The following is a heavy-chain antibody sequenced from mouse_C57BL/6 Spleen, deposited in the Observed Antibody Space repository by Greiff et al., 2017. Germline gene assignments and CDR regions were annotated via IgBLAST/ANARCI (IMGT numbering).Heavy chain of an antibody. CDR3: ARYQDYHGSSLYYYAMDY. J-gene: IGHJ4*01. D-gene: IGHD1-1*01. V-gene: IGHV7-3*01. CDR2: IRNKANGYTT. Sequence: EVKLVESGGGLVQPGGSLSLSCAASGFTFTDYYMSWVRQPPGKALEWLGFIRNKANGYTTEYSASVKGRFTISRDNSQSILYLQMNALRAEDSATYYCARYQDYHGSSLYYYAMDYWGQGTSVTVSS. CDR1: GFTFTDYY.